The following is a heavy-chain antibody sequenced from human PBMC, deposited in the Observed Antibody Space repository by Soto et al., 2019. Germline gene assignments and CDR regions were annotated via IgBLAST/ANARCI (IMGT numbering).Heavy chain of an antibody. CDR3: ARGARSSSWTAWFDP. V-gene: IGHV4-39*01. Sequence: SETLSLTCTVSGGSISSSSHHWAWIRQPPGKGLEWIGSIYYSGTTYYSPSLSSRVTVSVDTSKNQFSLNLASVTAADSAVYYCARGARSSSWTAWFDPWGQGTLVTVSS. J-gene: IGHJ5*02. CDR1: GGSISSSSHH. D-gene: IGHD6-13*01. CDR2: IYYSGTT.